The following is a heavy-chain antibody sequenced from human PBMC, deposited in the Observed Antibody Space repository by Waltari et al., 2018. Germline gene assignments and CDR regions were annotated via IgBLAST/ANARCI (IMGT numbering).Heavy chain of an antibody. CDR2: IYTSGST. J-gene: IGHJ4*02. D-gene: IGHD3-22*01. CDR3: AQGGYYYYFDY. Sequence: QVQLQESGPGLVKPSQTLSLTCTVSGGSISSGSYYWSWIRQPAGKGLEWIGYIYTSGSTNYNPSLKSRVTISVDTSKNQFSLKLSSVTAADTAVYYCAQGGYYYYFDYWGQGTLVTVSS. CDR1: GGSISSGSYY. V-gene: IGHV4-61*09.